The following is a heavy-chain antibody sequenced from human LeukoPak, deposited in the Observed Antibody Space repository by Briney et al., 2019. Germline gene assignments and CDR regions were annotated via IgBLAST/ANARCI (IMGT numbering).Heavy chain of an antibody. CDR2: IYHSGST. D-gene: IGHD1-20*01. Sequence: SETLSLTCTVSGGSISGSSYYWGWIRQPPGKGLEWIGYIYHSGSTYYNPSLKSRVTISVDRSKNQFSLKLSSVTAADTAVYYCASFYNWNDVFDYWGQGTLVTVSS. CDR1: GGSISGSSYY. CDR3: ASFYNWNDVFDY. J-gene: IGHJ4*02. V-gene: IGHV4-30-2*01.